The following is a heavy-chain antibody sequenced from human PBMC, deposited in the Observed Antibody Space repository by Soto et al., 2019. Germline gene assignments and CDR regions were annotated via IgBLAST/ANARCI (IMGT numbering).Heavy chain of an antibody. D-gene: IGHD3-22*01. Sequence: QVQLVQSGAEVKKPGSSVKVSCKASGGTFSSYAISWVRQAPGQGLEWMGGIIPIFGTANYAQKFQGRVTTTAHETTSTAYMELSSLKSEDTAVYYCASGATYYYDSSGYYYFGYWGQGPLVTVSS. J-gene: IGHJ4*02. CDR2: IIPIFGTA. V-gene: IGHV1-69*01. CDR1: GGTFSSYA. CDR3: ASGATYYYDSSGYYYFGY.